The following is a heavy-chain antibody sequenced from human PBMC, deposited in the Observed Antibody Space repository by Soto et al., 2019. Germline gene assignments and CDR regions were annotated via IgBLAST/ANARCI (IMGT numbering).Heavy chain of an antibody. J-gene: IGHJ4*02. Sequence: GHSRKISCMACAYIFATHWIGWMRQMAGKGMEWMATILPGDSYTTYSASFQGQVTVSADQSISTVYLQWSSLKASDPAMYYCAPLAGSGSYRDLYFDSRHLGTPVAASS. CDR3: APLAGSGSYRDLYFDS. V-gene: IGHV5-51*01. CDR1: AYIFATHW. CDR2: ILPGDSYT. D-gene: IGHD1-26*01.